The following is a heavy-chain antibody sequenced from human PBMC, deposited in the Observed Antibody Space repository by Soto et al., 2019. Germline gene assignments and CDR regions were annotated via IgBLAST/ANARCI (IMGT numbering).Heavy chain of an antibody. Sequence: PGGSLRLSCAASGFTFSSYSMNWVRQAPGKGLEWVSYISSSSSTIYYTDSVKGRFTISRENAKNSLYLQMNSLRDEDTAVYYCASYSFKQFDYWGQGTLFTVSS. CDR1: GFTFSSYS. D-gene: IGHD5-18*01. CDR2: ISSSSSTI. V-gene: IGHV3-48*02. CDR3: ASYSFKQFDY. J-gene: IGHJ4*02.